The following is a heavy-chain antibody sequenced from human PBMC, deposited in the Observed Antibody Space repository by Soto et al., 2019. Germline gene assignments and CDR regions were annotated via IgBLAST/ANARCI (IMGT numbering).Heavy chain of an antibody. CDR3: ARAGGLGAVAADY. V-gene: IGHV4-30-2*01. CDR2: IYHSGST. CDR1: GGSISSGGYS. D-gene: IGHD6-19*01. J-gene: IGHJ4*02. Sequence: QLQLQESGSGLVKPSQTLSLTCAVSGGSISSGGYSWSWIRQPPGKGLEWIGYIYHSGSTYYNPSLNSRVTISVDSSKNQFSLKLSSVTAADTAVYYCARAGGLGAVAADYWGQGTLVTVSS.